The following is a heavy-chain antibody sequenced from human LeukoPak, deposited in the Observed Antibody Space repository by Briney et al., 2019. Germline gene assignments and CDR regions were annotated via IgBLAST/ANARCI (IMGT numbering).Heavy chain of an antibody. CDR3: ARAGRYDSSGKGIFDY. V-gene: IGHV4-4*07. J-gene: IGHJ4*02. D-gene: IGHD3-22*01. CDR1: VGSISSYY. CDR2: IYTSGNT. Sequence: PSETLSLTCTVSVGSISSYYWSWIRQPAGKGLEWIGRIYTSGNTNYNPSLKGRVTISVDKSKNQFTLKLSSVTAADTAVYYCARAGRYDSSGKGIFDYWGQGTLVTVSS.